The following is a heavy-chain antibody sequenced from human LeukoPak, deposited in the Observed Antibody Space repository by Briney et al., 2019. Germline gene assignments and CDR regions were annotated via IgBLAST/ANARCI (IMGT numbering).Heavy chain of an antibody. CDR3: ARGQGGANGDGYFDY. V-gene: IGHV1-2*02. CDR2: IKPNSGDT. Sequence: ASVKVSCKTSGYTFTDYHIHWVRQAPGQGLEWMGWIKPNSGDTNYAQKFQGRVTMTRDTSTSTVYMELSSLRSEDTAVYYCARGQGGANGDGYFDYWGQGTLVTVSS. CDR1: GYTFTDYH. D-gene: IGHD2-21*02. J-gene: IGHJ4*02.